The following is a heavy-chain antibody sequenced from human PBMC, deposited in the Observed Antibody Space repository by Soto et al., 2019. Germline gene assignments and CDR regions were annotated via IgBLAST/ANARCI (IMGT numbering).Heavy chain of an antibody. V-gene: IGHV1-24*01. Sequence: ASAKVSCKVSGYTLTELSMHWVRQAPGKGVEWMGGFDPADGETIYAQKFQGRVTMTEDTSTDTAYMELSSLRSEDTAVYYCATFFFRGTSSNWFDYWGQGTLVTVSS. CDR3: ATFFFRGTSSNWFDY. D-gene: IGHD6-13*01. J-gene: IGHJ4*02. CDR1: GYTLTELS. CDR2: FDPADGET.